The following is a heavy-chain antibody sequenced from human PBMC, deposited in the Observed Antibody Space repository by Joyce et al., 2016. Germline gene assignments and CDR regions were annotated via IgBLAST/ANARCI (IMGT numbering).Heavy chain of an antibody. J-gene: IGHJ4*02. V-gene: IGHV3-48*03. Sequence: EVHLVESGGGLLQPGGSLRLSCAASGIIFSSKEMSWVRQAPGKGLEWISSINGDDSRIHYADSVRGRFTISRDNARNSLYLEMNYLRVEDTAIYYCTTPSCANWGQGSLVTVSS. CDR3: TTPSCAN. CDR1: GIIFSSKE. CDR2: INGDDSRI. D-gene: IGHD2-2*01.